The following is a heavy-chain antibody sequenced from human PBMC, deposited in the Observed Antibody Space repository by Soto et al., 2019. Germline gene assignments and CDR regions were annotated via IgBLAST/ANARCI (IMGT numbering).Heavy chain of an antibody. CDR1: GFTISTHG. CDR2: IWYDGSNK. Sequence: QAQLVESGGGVVQPGTSLRLSCAASGFTISTHGMHWVRQAPGKGLEWLANIWYDGSNKFYAESVKGRFSISKDNSNNTLDLQMSSLRAEDTAVYYCAAATTWNFHFPYWGQGTQVSGSS. CDR3: AAATTWNFHFPY. D-gene: IGHD1-7*01. V-gene: IGHV3-33*03. J-gene: IGHJ4*02.